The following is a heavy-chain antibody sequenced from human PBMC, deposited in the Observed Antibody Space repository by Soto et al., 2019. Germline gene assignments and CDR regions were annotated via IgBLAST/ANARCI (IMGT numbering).Heavy chain of an antibody. D-gene: IGHD3-3*01. CDR2: IYWNDDK. CDR1: GFSLSTSGVG. CDR3: AHRPSIDYDFWSGPAYYFDY. V-gene: IGHV2-5*01. Sequence: QITLKESGPTLVKPTQTLTLTCTFSGFSLSTSGVGVGWIRQPPGKALEWLALIYWNDDKRYSPSLKSRLTITKDTSKNQVVLTMTNMDPVDTATYYCAHRPSIDYDFWSGPAYYFDYWGQGTLVTVSS. J-gene: IGHJ4*02.